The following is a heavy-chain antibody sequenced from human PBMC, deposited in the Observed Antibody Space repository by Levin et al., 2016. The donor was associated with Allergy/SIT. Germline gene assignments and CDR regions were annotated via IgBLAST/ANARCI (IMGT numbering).Heavy chain of an antibody. CDR1: GFTFSSYW. V-gene: IGHV3-74*01. J-gene: IGHJ1*01. Sequence: GESLKISCAASGFTFSSYWMHWVRQAPGKGLVWVSRINNDGSSTSYADSVKGRLTISRDNAKNTLYLQMNSLRDEDTAVYYCASGDSHGFQHWGQGTQVIVSS. D-gene: IGHD5-18*01. CDR3: ASGDSHGFQH. CDR2: INNDGSST.